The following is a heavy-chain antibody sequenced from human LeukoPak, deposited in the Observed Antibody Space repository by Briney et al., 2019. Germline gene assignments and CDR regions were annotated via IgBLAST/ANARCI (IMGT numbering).Heavy chain of an antibody. V-gene: IGHV3-48*04. J-gene: IGHJ4*02. Sequence: GGSLSLSCAASGFTFSSYSMNWVSQAPGKGLEWVSYIRTSGTNTDYTGSVKGRFTISRDNAKNSLYLQMNSLRAEDTAVYYCARMDYVSSGWGAPFDYWGQGTLVTVSS. CDR3: ARMDYVSSGWGAPFDY. CDR1: GFTFSSYS. D-gene: IGHD3-16*01. CDR2: IRTSGTNT.